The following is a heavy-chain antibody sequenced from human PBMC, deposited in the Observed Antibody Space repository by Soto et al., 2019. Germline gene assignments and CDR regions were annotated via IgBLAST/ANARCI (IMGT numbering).Heavy chain of an antibody. V-gene: IGHV1-18*01. CDR3: TREGSAPYSFYGMDA. Sequence: QVQVEQSAPEVKKPGASVKVSCKASGYTFTTYGISWVRQAPGQGLEWLGWINTHKGNTNYAQHLQGRVIMTEDTTTRTAYMEVRSLTSHDTAISSCTREGSAPYSFYGMDAWGQGTTVSVSS. J-gene: IGHJ6*02. CDR2: INTHKGNT. CDR1: GYTFTTYG. D-gene: IGHD6-19*01.